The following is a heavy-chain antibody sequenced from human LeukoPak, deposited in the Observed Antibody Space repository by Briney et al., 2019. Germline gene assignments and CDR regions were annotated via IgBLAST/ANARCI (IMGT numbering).Heavy chain of an antibody. J-gene: IGHJ4*02. V-gene: IGHV3-33*03. Sequence: GGSLRLSCAASGFTFSSYGMHWVRQAPGKGLEWVAVIWYDGSNKYYADSVKGRFTISRDNAKNSLYLQMNSLRAEDMALYYCAKDGTGTRSYFDYWGQGTLVTVSS. CDR3: AKDGTGTRSYFDY. D-gene: IGHD1-7*01. CDR1: GFTFSSYG. CDR2: IWYDGSNK.